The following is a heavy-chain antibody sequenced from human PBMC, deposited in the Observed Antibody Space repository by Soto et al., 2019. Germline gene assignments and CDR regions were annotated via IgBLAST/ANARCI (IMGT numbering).Heavy chain of an antibody. J-gene: IGHJ4*02. Sequence: PGGSLSLSCAASGFALNYFAMHWVRQAPGKGLEWVAVISYDGSKKEYAESVNGRFTISRDSSKNTLFLQVNSLGIEDTGVYYCAKGIGSDGYNSGPDWGQGTLVTSP. V-gene: IGHV3-30*18. CDR3: AKGIGSDGYNSGPD. CDR2: ISYDGSKK. D-gene: IGHD2-21*01. CDR1: GFALNYFA.